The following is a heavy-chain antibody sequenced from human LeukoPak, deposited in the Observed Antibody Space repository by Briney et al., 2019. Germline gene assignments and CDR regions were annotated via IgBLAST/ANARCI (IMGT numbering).Heavy chain of an antibody. J-gene: IGHJ4*02. CDR1: GYTFTSYG. Sequence: GASVKVSCKASGYTFTSYGIRWVRQAPGQGLEWMGWISAYNGNTNYAQKLQGRVTMTTDTSTSTAYMELRSLRSDDTAVYYCAREGPHKIAVGTYFDYWGQGTLVTVSS. CDR3: AREGPHKIAVGTYFDY. V-gene: IGHV1-18*01. CDR2: ISAYNGNT. D-gene: IGHD6-19*01.